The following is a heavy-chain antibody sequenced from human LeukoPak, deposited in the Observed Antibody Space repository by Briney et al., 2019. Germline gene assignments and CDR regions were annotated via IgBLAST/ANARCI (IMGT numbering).Heavy chain of an antibody. Sequence: ASVKVSCKASGYTFTSYGISWVRQAPGQGLEWMGWISAYNGNTNYAQKLQGRVTMTTDTSTSTAYMELRSLRSDDTAVYYCARLSRSSGWYTHLNWFDPWGQGTLVTVSS. CDR1: GYTFTSYG. CDR3: ARLSRSSGWYTHLNWFDP. J-gene: IGHJ5*02. CDR2: ISAYNGNT. V-gene: IGHV1-18*01. D-gene: IGHD6-19*01.